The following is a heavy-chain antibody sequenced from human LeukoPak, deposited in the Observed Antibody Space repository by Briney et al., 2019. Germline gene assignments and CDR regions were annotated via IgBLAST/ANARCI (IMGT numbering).Heavy chain of an antibody. CDR2: INPNSGGT. CDR1: GYTFSGYY. Sequence: GASVKVSCKASGYTFSGYYMHWVRQAPGQGLEWMGWINPNSGGTNYAQKFQGRVTMTRDTSISTAYMELSRLRSDDTAVYYCARAVDGSSWYSALGYWGQGTLVTVSS. CDR3: ARAVDGSSWYSALGY. J-gene: IGHJ4*02. V-gene: IGHV1-2*02. D-gene: IGHD6-13*01.